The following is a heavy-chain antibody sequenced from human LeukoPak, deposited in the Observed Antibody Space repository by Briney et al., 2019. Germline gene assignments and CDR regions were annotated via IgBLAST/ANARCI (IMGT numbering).Heavy chain of an antibody. CDR1: GFTFGDYA. Sequence: GGSLRLSCTASGFTFGDYAMSWFRQAPGKGLEWVGFIRSKAYGGTSEYAASVRGRFTNSRDDPRSVAYLQMNRLKTEDTAVYYCTRAYTPLGFDPWGQGTLVTVSS. J-gene: IGHJ5*02. V-gene: IGHV3-49*03. D-gene: IGHD1-1*01. CDR3: TRAYTPLGFDP. CDR2: IRSKAYGGTS.